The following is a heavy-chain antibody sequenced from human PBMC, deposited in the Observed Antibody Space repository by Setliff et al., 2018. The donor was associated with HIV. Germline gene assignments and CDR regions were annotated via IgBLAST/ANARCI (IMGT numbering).Heavy chain of an antibody. CDR1: GGSFSGYY. CDR3: ARANFWSGYYGY. Sequence: PSETLSLTCAVYGGSFSGYYWNWIRQPAGKTLEWIGRIYFSGSTNYNPSLKSRVTISVDTSKNQFSLKLSSVTAADTAVYYCARANFWSGYYGYWGQGTLVPVSS. D-gene: IGHD3-3*01. V-gene: IGHV4-59*10. J-gene: IGHJ4*02. CDR2: IYFSGST.